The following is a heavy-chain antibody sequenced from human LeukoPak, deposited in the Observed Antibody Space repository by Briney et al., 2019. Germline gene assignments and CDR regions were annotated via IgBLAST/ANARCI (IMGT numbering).Heavy chain of an antibody. J-gene: IGHJ6*03. V-gene: IGHV1-69*13. CDR1: GYTFTNYG. D-gene: IGHD2-21*01. Sequence: SVKVSCKASGYTFTNYGISWVRQAPGQGLEWMGGIIPVFGTANYAQNFQGRVTIAADESTSTAYMELSSLRSEDTAVYYCARGHRIGYYYYMDVWGKGTTVTVSS. CDR3: ARGHRIGYYYYMDV. CDR2: IIPVFGTA.